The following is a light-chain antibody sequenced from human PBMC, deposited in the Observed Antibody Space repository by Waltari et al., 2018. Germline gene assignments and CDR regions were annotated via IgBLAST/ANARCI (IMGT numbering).Light chain of an antibody. Sequence: SYVLTQPTSVSLAPGQTARITCGGNNIDSKREHGYQQKPGQAPVLVVYDDSDRPSGIPERFSGSNSGNTATLTISRVEAGDEADYYCQVWDSSSDHQWLFGRGTKLSVL. CDR2: DDS. CDR1: NIDSKR. CDR3: QVWDSSSDHQWL. V-gene: IGLV3-21*02. J-gene: IGLJ3*02.